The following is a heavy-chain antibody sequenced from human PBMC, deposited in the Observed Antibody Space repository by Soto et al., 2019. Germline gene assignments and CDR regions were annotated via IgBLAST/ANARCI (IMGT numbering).Heavy chain of an antibody. CDR2: ISSSSSYI. V-gene: IGHV3-21*01. CDR3: ARSPSMTTVSLDY. Sequence: EVQLVESGGGLVKPGGSLRLSCAASGFTFSSYSMNWVRQAPGKGLEWVSSISSSSSYIYYADSVKGRFTISRDNAKNPLYLQMNNLRAEDTAVYYCARSPSMTTVSLDYWGQGTLVTVSS. CDR1: GFTFSSYS. D-gene: IGHD4-17*01. J-gene: IGHJ4*02.